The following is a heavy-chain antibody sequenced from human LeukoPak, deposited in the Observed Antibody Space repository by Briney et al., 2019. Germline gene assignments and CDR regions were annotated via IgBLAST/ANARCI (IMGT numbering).Heavy chain of an antibody. D-gene: IGHD6-13*01. CDR3: ARGRVAAAGTIYYYYYYMDV. Sequence: SETLSLTCAVYGGSFSGYYWSWIRQPPGKGLEWIGEINHSGSTNYNPSLKSRVTISVDTSKNQFPLKLSSVTAADTAVYYCARGRVAAAGTIYYYYYYMDVWGKGTTVTVSS. CDR1: GGSFSGYY. J-gene: IGHJ6*03. V-gene: IGHV4-34*01. CDR2: INHSGST.